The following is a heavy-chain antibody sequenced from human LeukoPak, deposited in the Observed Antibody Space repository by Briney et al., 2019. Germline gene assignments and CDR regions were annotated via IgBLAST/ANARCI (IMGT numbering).Heavy chain of an antibody. D-gene: IGHD1-26*01. V-gene: IGHV3-7*01. CDR1: GITFSSYW. J-gene: IGHJ3*02. Sequence: GGSLRLSCAASGITFSSYWMSWVRQAPGKGLEWVANIKEDGSEKYYADSVKGRFTISRDNAKRSLYLQMNSLRAEDTAVYYCARDGELGSPADAFDIWGQGTMVTVSS. CDR3: ARDGELGSPADAFDI. CDR2: IKEDGSEK.